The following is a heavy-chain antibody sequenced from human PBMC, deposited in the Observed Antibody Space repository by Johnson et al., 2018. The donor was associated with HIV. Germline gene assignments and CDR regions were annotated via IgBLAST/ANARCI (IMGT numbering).Heavy chain of an antibody. CDR1: GFTFSDYY. Sequence: QVQLVESGGGLVKPGGSLRLSCAASGFTFSDYYMSWIRQAPGKGLEWVSYITGSGTVVYYADSVKGRFTISRDNAKNSLYLQMNSLRAEDTALYYCARASAATKGNAFDIWGQGTMVTVSS. J-gene: IGHJ3*02. D-gene: IGHD1-26*01. CDR3: ARASAATKGNAFDI. V-gene: IGHV3-11*01. CDR2: ITGSGTVV.